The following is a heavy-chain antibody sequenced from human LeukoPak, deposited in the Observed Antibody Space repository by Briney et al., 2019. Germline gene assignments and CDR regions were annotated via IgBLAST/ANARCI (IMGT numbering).Heavy chain of an antibody. D-gene: IGHD3-22*01. CDR2: IYYSGIS. J-gene: IGHJ4*02. CDR1: GASISSSSYH. V-gene: IGHV4-39*01. CDR3: ARLSSGLDY. Sequence: SETLPLTCSVSGASISSSSYHWGWPRHPPGKGLEWIGNIYYSGISYYSPSLKSRVTISVDTSKNQFSLKLSSVTAADTAVYYCARLSSGLDYWGQGTLVTVSS.